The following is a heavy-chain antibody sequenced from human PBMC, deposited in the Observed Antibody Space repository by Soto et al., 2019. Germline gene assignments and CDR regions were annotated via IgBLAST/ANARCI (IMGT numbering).Heavy chain of an antibody. J-gene: IGHJ6*02. V-gene: IGHV1-18*04. D-gene: IGHD6-13*01. Sequence: ASVKVSCKASGYTFTSYGISWVRQAPGQGLEWMGWISAYNGNTNYAQKLQGRVTMTTDTSTSTAYMELRSLRSDDTAVYYCARAIGYISSWYSLSYYYYYGMDVWGHGTTATVS. CDR3: ARAIGYISSWYSLSYYYYYGMDV. CDR1: GYTFTSYG. CDR2: ISAYNGNT.